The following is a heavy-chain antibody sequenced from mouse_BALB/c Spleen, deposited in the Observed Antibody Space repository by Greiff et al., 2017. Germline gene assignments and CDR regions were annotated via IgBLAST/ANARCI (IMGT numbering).Heavy chain of an antibody. CDR2: INPSNGGT. D-gene: IGHD3-1*01. CDR3: ARSGRAMDY. Sequence: QVQLQQPGAELVKPGASVKLSCKASGYTFTSYYMYWVKQRPGQGLEWIGGINPSNGGTNFNEKFKSKATLTVDKSSSTAYMQLSSLTSVDSAVYFCARSGRAMDYWGQGTSVTVSS. J-gene: IGHJ4*01. V-gene: IGHV1-53*01. CDR1: GYTFTSYY.